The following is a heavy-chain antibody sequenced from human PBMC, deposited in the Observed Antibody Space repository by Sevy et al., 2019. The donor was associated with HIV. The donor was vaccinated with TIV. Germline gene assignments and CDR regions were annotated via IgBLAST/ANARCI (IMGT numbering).Heavy chain of an antibody. CDR2: ISSSSSYI. Sequence: GGSLRLSCAASGFTFSSYSMNWVRQAPGKGLEWVSSISSSSSYIYYADSVKGRFTISRDNAKNSLYLQMNSLRAEDTAVYYWARGTPYDLWSGAVGGMDVWGQGTTVTVSS. CDR1: GFTFSSYS. D-gene: IGHD3-3*01. V-gene: IGHV3-21*01. CDR3: ARGTPYDLWSGAVGGMDV. J-gene: IGHJ6*02.